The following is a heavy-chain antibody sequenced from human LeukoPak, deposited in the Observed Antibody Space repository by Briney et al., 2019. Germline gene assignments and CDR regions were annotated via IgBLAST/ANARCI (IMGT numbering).Heavy chain of an antibody. CDR2: IYTSGST. Sequence: SETLSLTCTVSGGSISSGSYYWSWIRQPAGKGLEWIGRIYTSGSTNYNPSLKSRVTISVDTSKNQFSLKLRPVTAADTAVYYCARDRVGATLVGRRENNYYYMDVWGKGTTVTVSS. CDR3: ARDRVGATLVGRRENNYYYMDV. CDR1: GGSISSGSYY. J-gene: IGHJ6*03. V-gene: IGHV4-61*02. D-gene: IGHD1-26*01.